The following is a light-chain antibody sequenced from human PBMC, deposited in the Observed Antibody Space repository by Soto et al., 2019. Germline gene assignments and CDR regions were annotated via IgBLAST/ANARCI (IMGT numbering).Light chain of an antibody. J-gene: IGKJ1*01. CDR2: AAS. CDR1: QGIRND. CDR3: LQDYNYPVT. Sequence: IQMTQSPSSVSASVGDRFTITCLASQGIRNDLGWYQQKPGKAPKLLIYAASSLQSGVPSRFSGSGSGTDFTLTISSLQPEDFATYYCLQDYNYPVTFGQGTKVDIK. V-gene: IGKV1-6*01.